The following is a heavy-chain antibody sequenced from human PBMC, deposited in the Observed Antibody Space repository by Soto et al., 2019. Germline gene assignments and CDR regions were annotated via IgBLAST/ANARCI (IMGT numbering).Heavy chain of an antibody. D-gene: IGHD3-3*01. Sequence: ASETLSLTCAVYGGSFSGYYWSWIRQPPGKGLEWIGEINHSGSTNYNPSLKSRVTISVDTSKNQFSLELSRLRSDDTAVYYCARDPLQSYYDFWSGYPYYFDYWGQGTLVTVSS. J-gene: IGHJ4*02. V-gene: IGHV4-34*01. CDR1: GGSFSGYY. CDR2: INHSGST. CDR3: ARDPLQSYYDFWSGYPYYFDY.